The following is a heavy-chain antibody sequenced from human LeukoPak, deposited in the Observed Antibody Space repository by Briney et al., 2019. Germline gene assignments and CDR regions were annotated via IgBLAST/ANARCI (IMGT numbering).Heavy chain of an antibody. CDR1: GFTFDDYG. CDR2: INWDGGST. Sequence: PGGSLRLSCAASGFTFDDYGMSWVRQAPGKGLEWVSGINWDGGSTDYADSVKGRFTISRDNAKNSLYLQMNSLRAEDMALYYCARVAYSNYLEYWGQGTLVTVSS. V-gene: IGHV3-20*04. J-gene: IGHJ4*02. D-gene: IGHD4-11*01. CDR3: ARVAYSNYLEY.